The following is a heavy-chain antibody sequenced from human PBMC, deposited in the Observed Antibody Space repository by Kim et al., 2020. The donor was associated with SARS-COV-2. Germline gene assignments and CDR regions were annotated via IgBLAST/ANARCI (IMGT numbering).Heavy chain of an antibody. CDR3: ARGALCRSTSCRKNF. Sequence: GGSLRLSCAASGFTFSSYSMNWVRQAPGKGREWVSYISSSSSTIYYADSVKGRVTISRDNAKNAMELQMNSLRDEDKAVDYCARGALCRSTSCRKNF. CDR1: GFTFSSYS. CDR2: ISSSSSTI. D-gene: IGHD2-2*01. V-gene: IGHV3-48*02. J-gene: IGHJ2*01.